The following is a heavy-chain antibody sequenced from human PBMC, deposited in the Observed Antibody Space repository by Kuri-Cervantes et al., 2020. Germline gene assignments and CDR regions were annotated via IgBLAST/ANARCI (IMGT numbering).Heavy chain of an antibody. Sequence: GGFLRLSCAASGFTFDDYAMHWVRQAPGKGLEWVSGISWNSGSIGYADSVKGRFTISRDNAKDSLYLQMNSLRAEDTALYYCAKGNIYSNYALFYWGQGTLVTVSS. V-gene: IGHV3-9*01. D-gene: IGHD4-11*01. J-gene: IGHJ4*02. CDR1: GFTFDDYA. CDR2: ISWNSGSI. CDR3: AKGNIYSNYALFY.